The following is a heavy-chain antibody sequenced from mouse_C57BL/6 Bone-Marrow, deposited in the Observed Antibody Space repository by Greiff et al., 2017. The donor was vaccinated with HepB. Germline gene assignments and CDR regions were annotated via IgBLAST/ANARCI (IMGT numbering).Heavy chain of an antibody. V-gene: IGHV1-76*01. CDR2: IYPGSGNT. D-gene: IGHD1-1*01. Sequence: VQLQQSGAELVRPGASVKLSCKASGYTFTDYYINWVKQRPGQGLEWIARIYPGSGNTYYNEKFKGKATLTAEKSSNTAYMQLSSLTSEDSAVYFCARGGLRYAMDYWGQGTSVTVSS. CDR3: ARGGLRYAMDY. J-gene: IGHJ4*01. CDR1: GYTFTDYY.